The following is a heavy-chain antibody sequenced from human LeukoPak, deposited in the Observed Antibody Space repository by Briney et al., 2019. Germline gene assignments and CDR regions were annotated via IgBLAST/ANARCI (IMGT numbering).Heavy chain of an antibody. D-gene: IGHD3-22*01. Sequence: GASVKVSCKASGYTFTGYYMHWVRQATGQGLEWMGWMNPNSGNTGYAQKFQGRVTMTRNTSISTAYMELSSLRSEDTAVYYCARVDYYEIRAFDIWGQGTMVTVSS. CDR3: ARVDYYEIRAFDI. J-gene: IGHJ3*02. CDR2: MNPNSGNT. CDR1: GYTFTGYY. V-gene: IGHV1-8*02.